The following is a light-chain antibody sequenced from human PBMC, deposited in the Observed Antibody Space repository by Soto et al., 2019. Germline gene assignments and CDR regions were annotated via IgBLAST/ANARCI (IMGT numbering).Light chain of an antibody. J-gene: IGLJ1*01. CDR1: SSDVGNYNL. CDR2: EVS. V-gene: IGLV2-23*02. Sequence: QSALTQPASVSGSPGQSITISCTGTSSDVGNYNLVSWYQQHPGKAPTLMIYEVSKRPSGVSSRFSGSKSGNTASLTISGLQAEDEADYSCCSYAGSSTYVFGTGTKVTVL. CDR3: CSYAGSSTYV.